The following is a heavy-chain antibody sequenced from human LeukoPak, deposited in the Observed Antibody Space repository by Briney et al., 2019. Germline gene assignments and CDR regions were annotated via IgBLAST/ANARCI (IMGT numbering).Heavy chain of an antibody. CDR3: ARDGTSYYYGSGSPHYYGMDV. Sequence: GASVKVSCKASGYTFTSYYMHWVRQAPGQGLGWMGIINPSGGSTSYAQKFQGRVTMTRDTSTSTVYMELSSLRSEDTAVYYCARDGTSYYYGSGSPHYYGMDVWGKGTTVTVSS. V-gene: IGHV1-46*01. D-gene: IGHD3-10*01. CDR2: INPSGGST. CDR1: GYTFTSYY. J-gene: IGHJ6*04.